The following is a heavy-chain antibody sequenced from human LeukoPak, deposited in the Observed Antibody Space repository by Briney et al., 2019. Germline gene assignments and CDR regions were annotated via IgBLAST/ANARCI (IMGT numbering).Heavy chain of an antibody. CDR1: GFTFSDYY. J-gene: IGHJ5*02. D-gene: IGHD3-22*01. CDR3: AKGPDYYYDSSGPPFDP. Sequence: GGSLRLSCAASGFTFSDYYMNWIRQAPGKGLEWVAYISNSGYTIYYADSVKGRFTISRDSATNSLHLQMNRLRAEDTVIYYCAKGPDYYYDSSGPPFDPWGQGTLVTVSS. V-gene: IGHV3-11*01. CDR2: ISNSGYTI.